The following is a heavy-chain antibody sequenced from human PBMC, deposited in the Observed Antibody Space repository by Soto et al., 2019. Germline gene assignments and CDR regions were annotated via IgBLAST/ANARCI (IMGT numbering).Heavy chain of an antibody. CDR3: ARDFYPLAYYFDP. CDR1: GYTFIKHG. CDR2: VSGSNGKT. V-gene: IGHV1-18*04. Sequence: ASVKVSCKASGYTFIKHGISWVRQAPGQGLEWMGWVSGSNGKTKYAQKFQGRVTMTRETSTSTAHMELRNLTSDDTAVYFCARDFYPLAYYFDPWGQGTLVTVSS. J-gene: IGHJ4*02.